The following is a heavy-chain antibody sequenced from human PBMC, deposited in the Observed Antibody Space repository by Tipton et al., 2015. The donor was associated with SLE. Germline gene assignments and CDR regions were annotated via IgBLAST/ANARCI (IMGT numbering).Heavy chain of an antibody. D-gene: IGHD5-12*01. Sequence: TLSLTCTVSGVSINDYYWSWIRQPPGKGLEWIAYIHSSGSTNYNPSLKSRVTISADTSKNQFPLKVSSVTAADTGVYYCASTFHRRDREERGYGYYYYYGMDVWGQGTTVTVSS. CDR2: IHSSGST. J-gene: IGHJ6*02. CDR1: GVSINDYY. V-gene: IGHV4-59*12. CDR3: ASTFHRRDREERGYGYYYYYGMDV.